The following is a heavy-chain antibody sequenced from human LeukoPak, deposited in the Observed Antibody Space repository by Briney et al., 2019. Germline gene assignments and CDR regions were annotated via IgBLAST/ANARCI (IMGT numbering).Heavy chain of an antibody. CDR1: GGSISSYY. CDR3: ARHFPQKGGGITMVRGVRQPRGAFDI. D-gene: IGHD3-10*01. J-gene: IGHJ3*02. Sequence: SETLSLTCTVSGGSISSYYWSWIRQPPGKGLEWIGYIYYSGSTNYNPSLKSRVTISVDTSKNQFSLRLSSVTAADTAVYYCARHFPQKGGGITMVRGVRQPRGAFDIWGQGTMVTVSS. V-gene: IGHV4-59*08. CDR2: IYYSGST.